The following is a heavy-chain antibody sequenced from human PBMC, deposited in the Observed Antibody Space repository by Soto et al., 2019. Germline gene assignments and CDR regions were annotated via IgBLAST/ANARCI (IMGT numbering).Heavy chain of an antibody. CDR2: IWYDGSNK. CDR3: ARGEGTIAHYGDYSTGVRPFDY. V-gene: IGHV3-33*01. J-gene: IGHJ4*02. Sequence: QVQLVESGGGVVQPGRSLRLSCAASGFTFSSYGMHWVRQAPGKGLEWVAVIWYDGSNKYYADSVKGRFTISRDNSKNTLYLQINSLRAEDTAVYYCARGEGTIAHYGDYSTGVRPFDYWGQGTLVTVSS. D-gene: IGHD4-17*01. CDR1: GFTFSSYG.